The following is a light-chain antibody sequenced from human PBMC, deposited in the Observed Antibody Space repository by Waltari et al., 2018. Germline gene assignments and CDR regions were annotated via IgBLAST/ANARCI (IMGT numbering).Light chain of an antibody. CDR3: YSTDSSGNHRV. CDR2: GDN. CDR1: ALPKKY. Sequence: SYELTQPPSVSASPGQTARITCPGGALPKKYAYWYPQKPGQAPVLAIYGDNKRPSGIPERISGSSSGTMATLTVSGAQVEDEADYCCYSTDSSGNHRVFGGGTRLTVL. J-gene: IGLJ2*01. V-gene: IGLV3-10*01.